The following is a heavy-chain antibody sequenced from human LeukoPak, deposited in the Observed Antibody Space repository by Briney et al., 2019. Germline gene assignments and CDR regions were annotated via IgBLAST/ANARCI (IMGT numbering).Heavy chain of an antibody. D-gene: IGHD3-16*02. Sequence: GASVKVSCKASGYTFTGYYMHWVRQAPGQGLEWMGWINPNSGGTNYAQKFQGRVTMTRDTSISTAYMELRSLRSDDTAVYYCARVGDMITFGGVIVPNWFDPWGQGTLVTVSS. V-gene: IGHV1-2*02. CDR2: INPNSGGT. CDR3: ARVGDMITFGGVIVPNWFDP. CDR1: GYTFTGYY. J-gene: IGHJ5*02.